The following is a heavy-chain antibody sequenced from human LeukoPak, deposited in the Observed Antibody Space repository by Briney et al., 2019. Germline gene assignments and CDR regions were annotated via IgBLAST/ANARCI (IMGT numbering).Heavy chain of an antibody. Sequence: ASVKVSCKASGYTFTGYYMHWVRQAPGQGLEWMGLINSNNDGTNYAQKFQGRVNMTRDTSISTAYMELSRLRSDDTAVYYCSRDIWFGELTDAFDIWGQGTMVSVSS. CDR1: GYTFTGYY. D-gene: IGHD3-10*01. J-gene: IGHJ3*02. CDR3: SRDIWFGELTDAFDI. V-gene: IGHV1-2*02. CDR2: INSNNDGT.